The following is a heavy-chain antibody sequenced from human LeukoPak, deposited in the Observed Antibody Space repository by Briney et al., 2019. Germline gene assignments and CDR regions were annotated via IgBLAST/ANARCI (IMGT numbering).Heavy chain of an antibody. CDR2: VIPIFDTA. V-gene: IGHV1-69*06. CDR3: ARDEPYSSR. J-gene: IGHJ3*01. Sequence: VASVKVSCKASGGTFSSYAISWVRQAPGQGLEWMGGVIPIFDTASYAQKFQGRVTIIADKSTSTAYMEVSRLRSEDTAVYYCARDEPYSSRWGQGTMVTVSS. D-gene: IGHD6-13*01. CDR1: GGTFSSYA.